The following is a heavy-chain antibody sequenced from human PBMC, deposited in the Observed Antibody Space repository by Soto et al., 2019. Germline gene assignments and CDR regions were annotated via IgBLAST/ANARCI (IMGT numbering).Heavy chain of an antibody. V-gene: IGHV1-3*04. CDR1: GYTYTNYP. CDR3: ARVAADCGGDCYSPSPH. J-gene: IGHJ4*02. CDR2: INTGNGNT. Sequence: ASVKVSCKASGYTYTNYPIHWVRQAPGQRLEWMGWINTGNGNTKYSRNFQGRVTITRDISASTAYMELSSLRSEDTAMYYCARVAADCGGDCYSPSPHWGQGTLVTVSS. D-gene: IGHD2-21*02.